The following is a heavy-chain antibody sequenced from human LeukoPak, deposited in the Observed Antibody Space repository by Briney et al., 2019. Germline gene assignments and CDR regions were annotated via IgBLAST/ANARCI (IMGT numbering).Heavy chain of an antibody. CDR2: IYSGGST. CDR1: RPNVSSNY. CDR3: AREPQGDSSGYDAFDI. D-gene: IGHD3-22*01. J-gene: IGHJ3*02. V-gene: IGHV3-66*01. Sequence: PVGSQSLSCSASRPNVSSNYMCGGRQAPEAGVEGVSVIYSGGSTYYADSVKGRFTLSRDNSKNTLFPQMNSLRAEDTAVYYCAREPQGDSSGYDAFDIWGQGTMVTVSS.